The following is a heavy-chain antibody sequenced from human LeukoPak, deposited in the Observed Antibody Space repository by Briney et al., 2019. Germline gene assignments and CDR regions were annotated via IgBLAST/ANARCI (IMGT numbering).Heavy chain of an antibody. V-gene: IGHV3-74*01. J-gene: IGHJ4*02. CDR2: INNDGSST. CDR3: GREIQAPGKTLEY. Sequence: GGSLRLSCAASGFTFSNYWMQWVRQAPGKGLVWVSRINNDGSSTIYADSVKGRSTISRDNAKNTLYLQMNSLRGEDTAVYYCGREIQAPGKTLEYWGQGTLVTVSS. CDR1: GFTFSNYW.